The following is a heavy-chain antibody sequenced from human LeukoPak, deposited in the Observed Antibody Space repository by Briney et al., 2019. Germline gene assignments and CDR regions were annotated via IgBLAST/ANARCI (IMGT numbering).Heavy chain of an antibody. CDR3: ARQPGYDLVVDY. J-gene: IGHJ4*02. CDR2: IYYSGST. D-gene: IGHD5-12*01. Sequence: SETLSLTCTVSGGSISSSSYYWGWIRQPPGKGLEWIGSIYYSGSTYYNPSLKSRVTISVDTSKNQFSLKLSSVTAAYTAVYYCARQPGYDLVVDYWGQGTLVTVSS. V-gene: IGHV4-39*01. CDR1: GGSISSSSYY.